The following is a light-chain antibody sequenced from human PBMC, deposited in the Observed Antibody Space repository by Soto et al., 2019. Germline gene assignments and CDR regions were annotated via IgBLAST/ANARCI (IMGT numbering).Light chain of an antibody. Sequence: IQMTQSPSTLSASVGDRVTITCRASQTISNWLAWYQQKPGQAPKLLIYKASTLESGVPSRFSGSGSGTEFTLTIRSLQPEDFATYYCQQYNSYLTFGGGTKVDSK. CDR2: KAS. J-gene: IGKJ4*01. CDR3: QQYNSYLT. V-gene: IGKV1-5*03. CDR1: QTISNW.